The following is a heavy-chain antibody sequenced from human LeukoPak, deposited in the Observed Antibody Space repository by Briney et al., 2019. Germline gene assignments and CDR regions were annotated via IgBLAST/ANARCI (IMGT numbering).Heavy chain of an antibody. CDR3: ARDGEYYFQTSGHYYVF. J-gene: IGHJ4*02. D-gene: IGHD2/OR15-2a*01. CDR1: GYTFNAYY. Sequence: ASVKVSCKTSGYTFNAYYMHWVRQAPGQGLEWMGCINPKTGDTNYAQKFQGRVIMTTDTSIRTAYMELSSLRSDDSAVYFCARDGEYYFQTSGHYYVFWGQGTLVTVSS. CDR2: INPKTGDT. V-gene: IGHV1-2*02.